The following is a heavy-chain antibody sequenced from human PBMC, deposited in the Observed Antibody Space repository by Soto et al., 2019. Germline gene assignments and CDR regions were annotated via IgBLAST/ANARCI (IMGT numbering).Heavy chain of an antibody. D-gene: IGHD6-19*01. J-gene: IGHJ4*02. CDR1: GSFFSSYT. Sequence: EVQLVESGGGLVKPGGSLRLSCAGSGSFFSSYTMNWVRQAPGKGLEWVSSISGNSGYIYYADSVKGRFTISRDNAKNSLFLQMKNLRAEDTAVYYCASEITVDGRAGYWGQGTLVTVSS. V-gene: IGHV3-21*01. CDR2: ISGNSGYI. CDR3: ASEITVDGRAGY.